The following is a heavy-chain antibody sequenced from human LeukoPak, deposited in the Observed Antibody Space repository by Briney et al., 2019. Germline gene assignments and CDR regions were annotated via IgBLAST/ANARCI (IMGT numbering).Heavy chain of an antibody. V-gene: IGHV1-18*01. CDR3: ARDGSRDGRWTPHDS. D-gene: IGHD2-15*01. Sequence: ASVKVSCKASGYTFTSYGISWVRQAPGQGLEWMGWISAYNGNTNYAQKLQGRVTMTTDTSTSTAYMELRSLRSDDTAVYYCARDGSRDGRWTPHDSWGQETLVTASS. CDR1: GYTFTSYG. J-gene: IGHJ4*02. CDR2: ISAYNGNT.